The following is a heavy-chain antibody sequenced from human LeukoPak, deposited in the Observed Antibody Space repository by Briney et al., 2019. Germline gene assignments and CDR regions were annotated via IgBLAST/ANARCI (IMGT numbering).Heavy chain of an antibody. Sequence: PTASVKVSCKASGGTLSSYAISWVRQAPGQGLEWMGRIIPIFGIANYAQKFQGRVTITADKSTSTAYMELSSLRSEDTAVYYCARDSSGWYLWFDPWGQGTLVTVSS. CDR3: ARDSSGWYLWFDP. D-gene: IGHD6-19*01. CDR2: IIPIFGIA. V-gene: IGHV1-69*04. J-gene: IGHJ5*02. CDR1: GGTLSSYA.